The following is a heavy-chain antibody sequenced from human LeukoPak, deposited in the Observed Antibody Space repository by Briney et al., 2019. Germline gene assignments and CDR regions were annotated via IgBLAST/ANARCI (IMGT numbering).Heavy chain of an antibody. D-gene: IGHD4-23*01. CDR3: AKEMESEIMVTIPSGMFDY. Sequence: GGSLRLSCAASGFTFSSYAMSWVRQAPGKGLEWVSAISGSGGSTYYADSVKGRFTISRDNSKNTLYLQMNSLRAEDTAVYYCAKEMESEIMVTIPSGMFDYWGRGTLVTVSS. J-gene: IGHJ4*02. V-gene: IGHV3-23*01. CDR2: ISGSGGST. CDR1: GFTFSSYA.